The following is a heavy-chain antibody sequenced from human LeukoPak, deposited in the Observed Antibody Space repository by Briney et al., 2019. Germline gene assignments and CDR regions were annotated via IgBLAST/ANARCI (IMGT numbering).Heavy chain of an antibody. V-gene: IGHV5-10-1*01. Sequence: GESLKISCKGSGYSFTGYWISWVRQMPGKGLEWMGRIDPSDSYTNYSPSFQGHVTISADKSISTAYLQWSSLKASDTAMYYCARRPNDLYDYGDYLLTDWGQGTLVTVSS. D-gene: IGHD4-17*01. CDR3: ARRPNDLYDYGDYLLTD. CDR1: GYSFTGYW. CDR2: IDPSDSYT. J-gene: IGHJ4*02.